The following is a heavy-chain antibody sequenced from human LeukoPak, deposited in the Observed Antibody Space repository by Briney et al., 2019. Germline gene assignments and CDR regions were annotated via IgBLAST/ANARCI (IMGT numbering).Heavy chain of an antibody. J-gene: IGHJ4*02. CDR3: ATVQFARTMSLDY. V-gene: IGHV3-15*01. CDR1: GFIFSDAW. CDR2: IRSNKDGGTT. D-gene: IGHD3-10*01. Sequence: GGSLRLSCGASGFIFSDAWMSWVRQAPGKGLEWVGRIRSNKDGGTTDSAAPVKGRFTISRDDSKNTLFLLMNSLRTEDTAVYYCATVQFARTMSLDYWGQGALVTVSS.